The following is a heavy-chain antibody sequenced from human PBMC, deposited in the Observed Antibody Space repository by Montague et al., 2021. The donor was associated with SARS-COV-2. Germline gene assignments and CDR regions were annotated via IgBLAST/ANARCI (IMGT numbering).Heavy chain of an antibody. J-gene: IGHJ4*02. V-gene: IGHV4-39*01. CDR1: GGSLDSDNFF. D-gene: IGHD3-9*01. CDR2: ISNGGRT. CDR3: ARHRRYDVVTYYPDF. Sequence: SETLSLTCSVSGGSLDSDNFFWGWIRQPPGKRLEWIGVISNGGRTFDNPSLKSRVTISVHTSRNQWSLNVKSVTAADTAVYYCARHRRYDVVTYYPDFWGQGILVTVSS.